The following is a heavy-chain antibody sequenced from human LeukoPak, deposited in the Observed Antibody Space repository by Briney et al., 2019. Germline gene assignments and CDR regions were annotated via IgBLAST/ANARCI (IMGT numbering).Heavy chain of an antibody. J-gene: IGHJ4*02. CDR3: AKHRITVAGENFDY. CDR2: IYYSGTT. Sequence: PSETLSLTCTVSGGSISTTNYYWAWIRQPPGKGLEWIGTIYYSGTTYYNPSLRSRVTISVDTSKNHFSLKLSSVTAADTAVYYCAKHRITVAGENFDYWGQGTLVTVSS. V-gene: IGHV4-39*01. D-gene: IGHD6-19*01. CDR1: GGSISTTNYY.